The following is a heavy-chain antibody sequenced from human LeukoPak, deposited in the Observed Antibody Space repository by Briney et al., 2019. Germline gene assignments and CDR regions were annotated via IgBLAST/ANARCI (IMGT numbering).Heavy chain of an antibody. J-gene: IGHJ4*02. Sequence: GGTLRLSCAASGFTFSSYGMSWVRQAPGKGLEWVSAISGSGGSTYYADSVKGRFTISRDNSKNTLYLQMNSLRAEDTAVYYCAKDPPLSYYDSSGYYDYWGQGTLVTVSS. D-gene: IGHD3-22*01. CDR1: GFTFSSYG. CDR3: AKDPPLSYYDSSGYYDY. CDR2: ISGSGGST. V-gene: IGHV3-23*01.